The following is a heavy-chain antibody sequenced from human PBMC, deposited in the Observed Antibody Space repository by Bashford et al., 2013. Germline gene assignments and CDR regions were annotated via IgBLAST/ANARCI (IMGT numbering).Heavy chain of an antibody. D-gene: IGHD6-19*01. CDR3: ARDRYSSGYYSDI. Sequence: WVRQAPGQGLEWMGWINPNGGGTNYAQKFQGRVTMTKDTSISTAYMELSRLRSDDAAVYYCARDRYSSGYYSDIVGQGTMVTVSS. CDR2: INPNGGGT. V-gene: IGHV1-2*02. J-gene: IGHJ3*02.